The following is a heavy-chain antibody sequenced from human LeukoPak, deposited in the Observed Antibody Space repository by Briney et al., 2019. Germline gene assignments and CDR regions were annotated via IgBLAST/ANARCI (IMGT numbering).Heavy chain of an antibody. CDR1: GFTFDDYA. D-gene: IGHD3-22*01. CDR3: ARADSTGYFLGHFDY. CDR2: ISWNSGSI. Sequence: PGRSLRLSCAASGFTFDDYAMHWVRQAPGKGLEWVSGISWNSGSIGYADSVKGRFTISRDNAKNSLYLQMNSLRAEDTALYYCARADSTGYFLGHFDYWGQGTLVTVSS. V-gene: IGHV3-9*01. J-gene: IGHJ4*02.